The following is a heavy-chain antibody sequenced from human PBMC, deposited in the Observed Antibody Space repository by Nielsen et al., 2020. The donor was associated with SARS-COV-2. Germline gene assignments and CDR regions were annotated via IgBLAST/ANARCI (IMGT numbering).Heavy chain of an antibody. Sequence: GESLKISCAASGFTFNIYAMAWVRRAPGRGLQWVTGVSASGGSTYYTDSVKGRFSISRDNSKNTLFLQMHSLRVEGTALYYCAKDGVVRGDALDLWGQGTMVTVSS. V-gene: IGHV3-23*01. CDR3: AKDGVVRGDALDL. CDR1: GFTFNIYA. CDR2: VSASGGST. D-gene: IGHD3-10*01. J-gene: IGHJ3*01.